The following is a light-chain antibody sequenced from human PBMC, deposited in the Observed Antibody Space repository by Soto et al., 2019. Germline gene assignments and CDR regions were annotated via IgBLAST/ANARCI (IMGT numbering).Light chain of an antibody. CDR3: QQLSSYPLT. CDR1: QGISSY. Sequence: DIQLTQSPSFLSASVGYRFTITCRASQGISSYLAWYQQKPGKAPKLLIFAASTLQSGVPSRFSGSGSGTEFTLTLSSLQPEDFATYCCQQLSSYPLTFGGGTKVEIK. CDR2: AAS. V-gene: IGKV1-9*01. J-gene: IGKJ4*01.